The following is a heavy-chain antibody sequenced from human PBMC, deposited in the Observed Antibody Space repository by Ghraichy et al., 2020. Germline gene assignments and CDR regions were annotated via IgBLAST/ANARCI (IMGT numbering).Heavy chain of an antibody. CDR3: ARGRKGLPPLDY. D-gene: IGHD1-14*01. CDR2: INHSGST. CDR1: GGSFSGYY. Sequence: SETLSLTCAVYGGSFSGYYWSWIRQPPGKGLEWIGEINHSGSTNYNPSLKSRVTISVDTSKNQFSLKLSSVTAADTAVYYCARGRKGLPPLDYWGQGTLVTVSS. V-gene: IGHV4-34*01. J-gene: IGHJ4*02.